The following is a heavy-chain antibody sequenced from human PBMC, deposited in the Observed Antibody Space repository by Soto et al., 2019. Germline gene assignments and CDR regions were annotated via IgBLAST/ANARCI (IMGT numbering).Heavy chain of an antibody. V-gene: IGHV5-51*01. Sequence: GESLKISCKGSGYSFTSYWIGWVRQMPGKGLEWMGIIYPGDSDTRYSPSFQGQVTISADKSISIAYLQWSSLKASDTAMYYCARGGRKYYYDSSGEYNWFDPWGQGTLVTVSS. D-gene: IGHD3-22*01. CDR2: IYPGDSDT. J-gene: IGHJ5*02. CDR1: GYSFTSYW. CDR3: ARGGRKYYYDSSGEYNWFDP.